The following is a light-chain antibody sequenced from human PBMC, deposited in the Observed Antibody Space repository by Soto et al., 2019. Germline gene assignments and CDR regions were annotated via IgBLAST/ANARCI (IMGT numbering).Light chain of an antibody. Sequence: PGVRVTLSCRASQSVSSSYLPWYQQKPGQAPSLTIYGASTRATSIPARFSGSGSGTDFTLTFSSRQPEGFAVYYFHDGYTRFTFGPGTKVDIQ. CDR2: GAS. V-gene: IGKV3D-7*01. J-gene: IGKJ3*01. CDR3: HDGYTRFT. CDR1: QSVSSSY.